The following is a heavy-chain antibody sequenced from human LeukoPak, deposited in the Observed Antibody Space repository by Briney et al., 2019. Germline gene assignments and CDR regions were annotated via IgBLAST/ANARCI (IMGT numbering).Heavy chain of an antibody. J-gene: IGHJ4*02. CDR3: ARAAYCGGDCYLPDY. CDR1: GGSFSGYY. V-gene: IGHV4-34*01. Sequence: SETLSLTCAVYGGSFSGYYWSWIRQPPGKGLEWIGSMHYSGNFYSESAYYNPSLRSRATISVDTSKNQFSLKLSSVTAADTAVYYCARAAYCGGDCYLPDYWGQGTLVTVSS. CDR2: MHYSGNFYSESA. D-gene: IGHD2-21*02.